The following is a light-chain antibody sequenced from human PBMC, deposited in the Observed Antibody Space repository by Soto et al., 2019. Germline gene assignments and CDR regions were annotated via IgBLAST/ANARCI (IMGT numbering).Light chain of an antibody. J-gene: IGLJ1*01. Sequence: QSALTQPASVSGSPGQSITISCTGSSSDVGGHNYVSWYQQHPGKAPKLMIYEVTKRPSGVSNRFSGSKSGNTASLTISGLQAEDEADYYYCSYAGSYTYVFGTGTKV. CDR1: SSDVGGHNY. CDR2: EVT. V-gene: IGLV2-14*01. CDR3: CSYAGSYTYV.